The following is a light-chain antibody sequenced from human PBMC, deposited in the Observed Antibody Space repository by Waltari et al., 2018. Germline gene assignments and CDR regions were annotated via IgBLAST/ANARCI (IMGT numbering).Light chain of an antibody. J-gene: IGLJ3*02. Sequence: QSVLTQPPSASGTPGQSVTISCSGSSSNIGSNSVNWYQQLLGSAPKLLIYNDEHRPSGVPDRFSGSKSGTSASLAISGLQSEDEADYYCAAWDDSLNGWVFGGGTKLTVL. CDR3: AAWDDSLNGWV. CDR2: NDE. V-gene: IGLV1-44*01. CDR1: SSNIGSNS.